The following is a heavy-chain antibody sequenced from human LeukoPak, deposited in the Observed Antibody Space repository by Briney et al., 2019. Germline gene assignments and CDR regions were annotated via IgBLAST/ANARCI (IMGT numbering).Heavy chain of an antibody. CDR3: AKSGGGSGSVRVYNYFYYYIDV. V-gene: IGHV3-23*01. CDR2: ISGSGGST. D-gene: IGHD3-10*01. J-gene: IGHJ6*03. CDR1: GFTFSSYG. Sequence: PGGSLRLSCAASGFTFSSYGMSWVPQAPGKGLEWVSGISGSGGSTYYADSVKGRFTISRDNSKNTLHLEMNSLRAEDTAVYYCAKSGGGSGSVRVYNYFYYYIDVWGKGTAVTISS.